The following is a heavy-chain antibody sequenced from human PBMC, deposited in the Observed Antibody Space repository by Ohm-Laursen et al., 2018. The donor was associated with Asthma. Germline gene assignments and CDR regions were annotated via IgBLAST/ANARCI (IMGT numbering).Heavy chain of an antibody. D-gene: IGHD1-1*01. CDR2: IYPGDSDT. CDR3: ARSKTGTVLYYFEY. CDR1: GDSFTSYW. J-gene: IGHJ4*02. Sequence: ESLRISCKCSGDSFTSYWIGWVRQMPGKGLEWMGIIYPGDSDTRYSPSFQGQVTITADKSISTAYLQWSSLKASDTAMYYCARSKTGTVLYYFEYWGQGTLVTVSS. V-gene: IGHV5-51*01.